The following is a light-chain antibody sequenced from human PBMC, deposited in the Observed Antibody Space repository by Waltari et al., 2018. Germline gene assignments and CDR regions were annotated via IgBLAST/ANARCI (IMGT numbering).Light chain of an antibody. CDR3: QQRSNWPPSLT. CDR1: QSVSSY. V-gene: IGKV3-11*01. CDR2: EAS. Sequence: EIVLTQSPATLSLSPGERATISCRASQSVSSYLAWYQQKPGQAPRLLIYEASNRATGIPARFSGSGSGTDFTLTISSLEPEDFAVYYCQQRSNWPPSLTFGGGTKVEIK. J-gene: IGKJ4*01.